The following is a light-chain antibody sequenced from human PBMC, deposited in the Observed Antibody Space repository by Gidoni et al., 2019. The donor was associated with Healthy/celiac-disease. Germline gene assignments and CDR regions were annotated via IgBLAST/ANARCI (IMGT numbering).Light chain of an antibody. J-gene: IGKJ1*01. CDR1: QSVSSY. CDR2: DAS. V-gene: IGKV3-11*01. CDR3: QQRSNWPT. Sequence: EIVFTPSPATLSLSPGDRATLSCRASQSVSSYLAWYQQKPGQAPRLLIYDASNRATGIPARFSGSGSGTDFPLTISSLEPEDFAVYYCQQRSNWPTFGQGTKVEIK.